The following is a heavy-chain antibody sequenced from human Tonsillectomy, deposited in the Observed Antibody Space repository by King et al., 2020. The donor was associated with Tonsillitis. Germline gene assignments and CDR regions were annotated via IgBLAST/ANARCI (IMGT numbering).Heavy chain of an antibody. J-gene: IGHJ6*02. CDR3: AREREPFGWEILRHYYYYGMDV. CDR2: LSYDGRKK. V-gene: IGHV3-30*04. CDR1: GFTFSSYV. D-gene: IGHD1-26*01. Sequence: VQLVESGGGVVQPGRSLRLSCAASGFTFSSYVMHWVRQAPGKGLEWVAILSYDGRKKYYADSVKGRFTISRDNSKNMLYLQMNSLRAEDTAVYYCAREREPFGWEILRHYYYYGMDVWGQGTTVTVSS.